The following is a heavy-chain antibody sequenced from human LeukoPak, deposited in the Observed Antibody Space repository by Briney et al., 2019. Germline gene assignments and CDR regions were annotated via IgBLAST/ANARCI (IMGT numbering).Heavy chain of an antibody. Sequence: SSETLSLTCTVSGGSISSSSYYWGWIRQPPGKGLEWIGSIYYSGSTYYNPSLKSRVTISVDTSKNQFSLKLSSVTAADTAVYYCARGIAAAGQSDYWGQGTLVTVSS. V-gene: IGHV4-39*01. CDR3: ARGIAAAGQSDY. J-gene: IGHJ4*02. D-gene: IGHD6-13*01. CDR1: GGSISSSSYY. CDR2: IYYSGST.